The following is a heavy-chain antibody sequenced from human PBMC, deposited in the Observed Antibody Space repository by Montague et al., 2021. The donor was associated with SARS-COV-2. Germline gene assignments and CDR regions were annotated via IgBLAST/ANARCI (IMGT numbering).Heavy chain of an antibody. CDR1: GTSISSYY. CDR2: IYNSGST. CDR3: ARGCLSYFGAGSPCYCMDV. J-gene: IGHJ4*01. V-gene: IGHV4-59*01. D-gene: IGHD3-10*01. Sequence: SETLSLTCSVSGTSISSYYWNWIRQPPGKGLEWIGYIYNSGSTNYNPALKSRVTMSVDTSKNQMSLKVTSVTAADTAVYYCARGCLSYFGAGSPCYCMDVWGQGTLVTVSS.